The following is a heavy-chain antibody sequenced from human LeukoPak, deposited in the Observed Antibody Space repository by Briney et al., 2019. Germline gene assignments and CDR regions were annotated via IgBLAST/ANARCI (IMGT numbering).Heavy chain of an antibody. CDR1: GYSFTGYY. V-gene: IGHV1-2*06. Sequence: ASVKVSCKASGYSFTGYYIQWVRQAPGQGLEWLGRINPNSGDTNYAQKSQGRVTMTRDTSGSTVYMELTRLRSDDTAVYYCARVTNSGWYTDFWGQGTLITVSS. CDR2: INPNSGDT. J-gene: IGHJ4*02. D-gene: IGHD6-19*01. CDR3: ARVTNSGWYTDF.